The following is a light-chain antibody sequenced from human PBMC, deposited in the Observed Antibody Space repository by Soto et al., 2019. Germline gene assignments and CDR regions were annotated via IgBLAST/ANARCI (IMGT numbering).Light chain of an antibody. CDR1: QSLSSSR. Sequence: EMAVTQSTYTRCFSPWPRATLSWMASQSLSSSRLAWYQQKPGQAPRLLIHDASSRATGISDRFSGSGSGTDFTLTISSLEPEDAAVYYCQQRSNWPPITFGQGTRLEI. CDR3: QQRSNWPPIT. V-gene: IGKV3D-20*02. J-gene: IGKJ5*01. CDR2: DAS.